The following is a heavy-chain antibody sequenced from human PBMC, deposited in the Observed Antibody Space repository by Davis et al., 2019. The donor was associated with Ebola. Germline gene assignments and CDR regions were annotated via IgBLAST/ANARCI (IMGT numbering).Heavy chain of an antibody. J-gene: IGHJ6*02. CDR3: ARDHYDFWSGYYWGDYYYGMDV. Sequence: PGGSLRLSCAASGFTFSSYAMHWVRQAPGKGLEWVAVISYDGSNKYYADSVKGRFTISRDNSKNTLYLQMNSLRAEDTAVYYCARDHYDFWSGYYWGDYYYGMDVWGQGTTVTVSS. D-gene: IGHD3-3*01. V-gene: IGHV3-30-3*01. CDR1: GFTFSSYA. CDR2: ISYDGSNK.